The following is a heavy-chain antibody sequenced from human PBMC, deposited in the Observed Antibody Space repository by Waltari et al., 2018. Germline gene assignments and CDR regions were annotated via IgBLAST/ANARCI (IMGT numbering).Heavy chain of an antibody. CDR2: IYYSGST. D-gene: IGHD3-22*01. V-gene: IGHV4-59*01. Sequence: QVQLQESGPGLVKPSETLSLTCTVSGGSISSYYWSWIRQPPGKGLEWIGYIYYSGSTNYNPSLKSRVTISVDTSKNQFALKLSSVTAADTAVYYCARAPGYYDSSGPDRLDYWGQGTLVTVSS. J-gene: IGHJ4*02. CDR1: GGSISSYY. CDR3: ARAPGYYDSSGPDRLDY.